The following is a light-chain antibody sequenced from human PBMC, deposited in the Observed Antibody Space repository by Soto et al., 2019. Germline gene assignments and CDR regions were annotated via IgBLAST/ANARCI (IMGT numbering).Light chain of an antibody. CDR2: AAS. J-gene: IGKJ1*01. Sequence: IQMTQSPSTLPESVVDRVTITCRASQGISSWLAWYQQKPGKAPKLLIYAASNLQSGVPSRFSGSGSGTDFTLTISSLQPEDFATYFCQQSYSTPPWKFGQGTKVAIK. CDR3: QQSYSTPPWK. CDR1: QGISSW. V-gene: IGKV1-39*01.